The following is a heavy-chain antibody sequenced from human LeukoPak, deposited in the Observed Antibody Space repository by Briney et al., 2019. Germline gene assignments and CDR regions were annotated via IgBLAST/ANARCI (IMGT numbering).Heavy chain of an antibody. CDR1: GFTFSSCA. D-gene: IGHD3-9*01. Sequence: GGSLRLSCAASGFTFSSCAMSWVRQAPGKGLEWVSAISGSGGSTYYADSVKGRFTISRDNSKNTLYLQMNSLRAEDTAVYYCAKAPILTGYLAYFDYWGQGTLVTVSS. CDR2: ISGSGGST. V-gene: IGHV3-23*01. J-gene: IGHJ4*02. CDR3: AKAPILTGYLAYFDY.